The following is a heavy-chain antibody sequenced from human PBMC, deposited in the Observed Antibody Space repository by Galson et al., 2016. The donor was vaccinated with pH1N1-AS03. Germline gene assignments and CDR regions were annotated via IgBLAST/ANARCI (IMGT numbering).Heavy chain of an antibody. D-gene: IGHD1-26*01. V-gene: IGHV3-30*15. CDR3: ARDQGYIVGADYYGMDV. J-gene: IGHJ6*02. Sequence: DSVKGQFTISRDNSKNTLYLQMSSLRAEDTAVYYCARDQGYIVGADYYGMDVWGQGTTVTVSS.